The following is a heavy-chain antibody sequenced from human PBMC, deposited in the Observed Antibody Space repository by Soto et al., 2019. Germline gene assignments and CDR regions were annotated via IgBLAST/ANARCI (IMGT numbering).Heavy chain of an antibody. V-gene: IGHV5-51*01. Sequence: GESLKISCKGSGYSFTSYWIAWVRQVPGKGLELMGVIYPGDSDIRYSPSFQGQVTISADKSISTAYLQWSSLKASDTAMYYCARHGLLWFGELLFPNTFDYWGQGTLVTVSS. D-gene: IGHD3-10*01. CDR1: GYSFTSYW. CDR2: IYPGDSDI. CDR3: ARHGLLWFGELLFPNTFDY. J-gene: IGHJ4*02.